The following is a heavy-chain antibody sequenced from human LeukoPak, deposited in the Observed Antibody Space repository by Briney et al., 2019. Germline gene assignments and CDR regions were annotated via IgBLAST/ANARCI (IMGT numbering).Heavy chain of an antibody. Sequence: SVKVSCKASGGTFSSYAISWVRQAPGQGLEWMGGIIPIFGTANYAQKFQGRVTITADESTSTAYMELSSLRSEDTAVYYCATGYDILTGFCYWGQGTLVTVSS. CDR1: GGTFSSYA. CDR2: IIPIFGTA. D-gene: IGHD3-9*01. CDR3: ATGYDILTGFCY. J-gene: IGHJ4*02. V-gene: IGHV1-69*01.